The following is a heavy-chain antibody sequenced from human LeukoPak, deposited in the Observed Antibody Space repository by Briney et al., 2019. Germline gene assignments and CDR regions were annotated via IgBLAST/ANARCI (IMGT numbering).Heavy chain of an antibody. D-gene: IGHD3-10*01. Sequence: GASVKVSCKASGYTFTGYYMHWVRQAPGQGLEWMGWINPNSGGTNYAQKFQGRVTMTRDTSISTAYMELSRLRSDDTAVYYCARDSILLWFGETRGNWFDPWGQGTLVTVSS. V-gene: IGHV1-2*02. CDR2: INPNSGGT. J-gene: IGHJ5*02. CDR1: GYTFTGYY. CDR3: ARDSILLWFGETRGNWFDP.